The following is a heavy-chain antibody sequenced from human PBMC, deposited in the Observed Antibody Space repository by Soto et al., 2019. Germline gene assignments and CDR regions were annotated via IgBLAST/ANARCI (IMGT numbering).Heavy chain of an antibody. J-gene: IGHJ6*01. CDR2: IYYSGST. CDR1: GGSISSSRYY. D-gene: IGHD6-6*01. V-gene: IGHV4-39*01. Sequence: SETLSLTCTVSGGSISSSRYYWGWIRQPPGKGLEWIGSIYYSGSTYYNPSLKSRVTISVDTSKNQFSLKLSSVTAADTAVYYCASDSSMGSYYYGMNVRGQGTTVT. CDR3: ASDSSMGSYYYGMNV.